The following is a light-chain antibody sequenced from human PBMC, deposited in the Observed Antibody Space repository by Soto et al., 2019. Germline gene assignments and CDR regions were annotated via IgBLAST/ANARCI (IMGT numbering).Light chain of an antibody. J-gene: IGKJ2*01. Sequence: EIVMTQSPATLSVSPGERATLSCRASQSVNSNLAWYQQKPGQAPRLLFYGASTRATGIPARFSGTGSGTDFTLTISSVQSEDFAVYYCQQSNKWPYACGQGTKLEIK. V-gene: IGKV3-15*01. CDR2: GAS. CDR1: QSVNSN. CDR3: QQSNKWPYA.